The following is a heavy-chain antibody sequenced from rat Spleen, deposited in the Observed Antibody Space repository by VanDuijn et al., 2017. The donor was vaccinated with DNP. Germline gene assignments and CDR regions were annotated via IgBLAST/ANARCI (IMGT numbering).Heavy chain of an antibody. Sequence: EVQIVETGGGLVEPGRSLQVSCVASGFTFNNYYMTWIRQVPGTGLEWVASISNGGGSRTYYPDSVKGRFTISRDNAKNTLYLQMNSLRSEDTATYYCARDRSTRVPYILFAYWGQGTLVTVSS. V-gene: IGHV5-31*01. J-gene: IGHJ3*01. CDR2: ISNGGGSRT. CDR1: GFTFNNYY. D-gene: IGHD1-4*01. CDR3: ARDRSTRVPYILFAY.